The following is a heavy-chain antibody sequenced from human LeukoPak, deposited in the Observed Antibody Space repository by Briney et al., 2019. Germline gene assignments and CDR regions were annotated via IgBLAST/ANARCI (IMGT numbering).Heavy chain of an antibody. CDR2: INHSGST. CDR3: ASVLRTAVAGGGGYFDY. D-gene: IGHD6-19*01. J-gene: IGHJ4*02. Sequence: SETLSLTCAVYGGSFSGYYWSWIRQPPGKGLEWIGEINHSGSTNYNPSLKSRVTISVDTSKNQFSLKLSSVTAADTAVYYCASVLRTAVAGGGGYFDYWGQGTLVTVSS. V-gene: IGHV4-34*01. CDR1: GGSFSGYY.